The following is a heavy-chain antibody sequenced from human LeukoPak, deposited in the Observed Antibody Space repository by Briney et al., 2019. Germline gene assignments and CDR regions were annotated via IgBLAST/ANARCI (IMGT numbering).Heavy chain of an antibody. CDR2: IYYSGST. J-gene: IGHJ4*02. Sequence: PSETLSLTCAVYGGSFSGYYWSWIRQPPGKGLEWIGYIYYSGSTNYNPSLKSRVTISIDTSKNQFSLKLSSVTAADTAVYYCASSYYYDSSGLPGHWGQGTLVTVSS. CDR3: ASSYYYDSSGLPGH. D-gene: IGHD3-22*01. CDR1: GGSFSGYY. V-gene: IGHV4-59*01.